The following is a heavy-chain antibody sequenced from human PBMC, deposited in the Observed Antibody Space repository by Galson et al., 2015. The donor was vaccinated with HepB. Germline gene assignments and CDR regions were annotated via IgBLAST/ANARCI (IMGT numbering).Heavy chain of an antibody. CDR1: GGTFSSYA. D-gene: IGHD3-10*01. CDR2: IIPIFGTA. Sequence: SVKVSCKASGGTFSSYAISWVRQAPGQGLEWMGGIIPIFGTANYAQKFQGRVTITADESTSTAYMELSSLRSEDTAVYYCARDRAPYYYGSGSSVLDYWGQGTLVTVSS. J-gene: IGHJ4*02. V-gene: IGHV1-69*13. CDR3: ARDRAPYYYGSGSSVLDY.